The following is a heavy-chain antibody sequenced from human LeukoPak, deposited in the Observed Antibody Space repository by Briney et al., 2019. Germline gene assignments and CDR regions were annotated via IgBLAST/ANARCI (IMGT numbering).Heavy chain of an antibody. CDR2: IGGGGTL. CDR1: GFTVSSYA. CDR3: ARRRYDWGGDFAN. J-gene: IGHJ4*02. Sequence: GGSLRLSCAASGFTVSSYAMGWVRQAPGKGLEWVSAIGGGGTLYYADSVKGRLSISRDISKNTLLLQMNSLRAEDTAVYYCARRRYDWGGDFANWGQGTLVTVSS. V-gene: IGHV3-23*01. D-gene: IGHD3-16*01.